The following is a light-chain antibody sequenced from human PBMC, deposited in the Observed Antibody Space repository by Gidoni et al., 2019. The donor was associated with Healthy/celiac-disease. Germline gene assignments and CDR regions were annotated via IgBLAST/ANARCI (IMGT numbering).Light chain of an antibody. CDR2: LGS. V-gene: IGKV2-28*01. CDR3: MQALQNPIT. J-gene: IGKJ5*01. Sequence: DIVMTQSPLSLPVTPGEPASISCRSSQSLLHSNGYNYLDWYLQKTGRYPQLLIDLGSNRASGVPDRFSGSGAGANVTMKISRVEAEDVGVDYCMQALQNPITFGQGTRLEIK. CDR1: QSLLHSNGYNY.